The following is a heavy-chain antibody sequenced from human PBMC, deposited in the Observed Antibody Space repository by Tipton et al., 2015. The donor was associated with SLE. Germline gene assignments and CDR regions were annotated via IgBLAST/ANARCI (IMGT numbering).Heavy chain of an antibody. CDR2: IYYSGST. V-gene: IGHV4-31*02. D-gene: IGHD3-22*01. CDR1: GGSISSGGYH. CDR3: ASGDYYDSPGWFDP. Sequence: LRLSCTVSGGSISSGGYHWSWIRQHPGNGLEWIGYIYYSGSTYYNPSLKSRVTISVDTSKNQFSLKLSSVTAAVPAVYYCASGDYYDSPGWFDPWGQGTLVTVSS. J-gene: IGHJ5*02.